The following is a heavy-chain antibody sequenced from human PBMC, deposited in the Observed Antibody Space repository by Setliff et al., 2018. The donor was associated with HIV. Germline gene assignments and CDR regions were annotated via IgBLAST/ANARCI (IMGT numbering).Heavy chain of an antibody. Sequence: ASVKVSCKASGYTFTNYGISWVRQAPGQGLEWMGWISADNGNRKNAQKFQGRVTMTTDTSTSTAYMELRSLRSDDTAVYYCTRDYPFDWNSVMDAWGKGTTVTVSS. CDR3: TRDYPFDWNSVMDA. CDR1: GYTFTNYG. V-gene: IGHV1-18*01. D-gene: IGHD1-7*01. CDR2: ISADNGNR. J-gene: IGHJ6*03.